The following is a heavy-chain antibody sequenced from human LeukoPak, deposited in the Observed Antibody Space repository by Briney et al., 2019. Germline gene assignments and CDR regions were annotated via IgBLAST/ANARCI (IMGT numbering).Heavy chain of an antibody. Sequence: SETLSLTCTVSGGSISSYYCSWIRQPPGKGLEWIGYIYYSGSTNYNPSLKSRVTISVDTSKNQFSLKLSSVTAADTAVYYCARVRTVATTYYFDCWGQGTLVTVSS. CDR1: GGSISSYY. V-gene: IGHV4-59*01. J-gene: IGHJ4*02. D-gene: IGHD5-12*01. CDR2: IYYSGST. CDR3: ARVRTVATTYYFDC.